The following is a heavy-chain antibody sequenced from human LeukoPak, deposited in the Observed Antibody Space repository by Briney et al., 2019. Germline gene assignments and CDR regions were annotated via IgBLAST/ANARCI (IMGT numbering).Heavy chain of an antibody. CDR1: GFTFDDYY. J-gene: IGHJ3*02. CDR2: ISSSGSTI. V-gene: IGHV3-11*04. Sequence: GGSLRLSCAASGFTFDDYYMSWIRQAPGKGLEWVSYISSSGSTIYYADSVKGRFTISRDNAKNSLYLQMNSLRAEDTAVYYCARKRSPGAFDIWGQGTMVTVSS. CDR3: ARKRSPGAFDI.